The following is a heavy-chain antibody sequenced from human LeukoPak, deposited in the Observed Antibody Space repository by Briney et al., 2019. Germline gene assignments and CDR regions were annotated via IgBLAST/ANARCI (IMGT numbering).Heavy chain of an antibody. J-gene: IGHJ4*02. CDR3: AKRGSALRYFDF. V-gene: IGHV3-23*01. CDR2: ISTGGAGT. CDR1: GFTFSNYA. D-gene: IGHD3-9*01. Sequence: GGSLRLSCAASGFTFSNYAMSWVRQAPGKGLEWVSAISTGGAGTYYADSVKGRLTISRDNSQNTLYLQINSLRAEDTAIYYCAKRGSALRYFDFWGQGTLVTVSS.